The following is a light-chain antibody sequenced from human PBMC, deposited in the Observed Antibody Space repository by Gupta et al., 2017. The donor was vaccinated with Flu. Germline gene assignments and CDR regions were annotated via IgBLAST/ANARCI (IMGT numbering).Light chain of an antibody. V-gene: IGKV3-11*01. CDR3: QQRGNWPPWT. J-gene: IGKJ1*01. CDR1: QSIYIY. CDR2: DAS. Sequence: EIVLTQSPATLSLSPGERATLSCRASQSIYIYLAWYKQKPGQAPRLLIYDASNRDTGIPARFSGSGFGKDFTLTISSREPEDYAVYYCQQRGNWPPWTFGQGTKVEIK.